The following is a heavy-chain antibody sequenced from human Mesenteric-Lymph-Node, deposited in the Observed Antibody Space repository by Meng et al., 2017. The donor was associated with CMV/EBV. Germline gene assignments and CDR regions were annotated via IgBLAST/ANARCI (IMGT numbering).Heavy chain of an antibody. CDR2: SSSRGNAV. D-gene: IGHD5-18*01. CDR1: GFTFSNAW. V-gene: IGHV3-11*04. Sequence: GESLKISCAASGFTFSNAWMSWVRQAPGKGLDWVSYSSSRGNAVYYADSVKGRFTLSRDNAKSSLYLQMNSLRAEDTAIYYCARVARGYNYASIYFDYWGQGTLVTVSS. CDR3: ARVARGYNYASIYFDY. J-gene: IGHJ4*02.